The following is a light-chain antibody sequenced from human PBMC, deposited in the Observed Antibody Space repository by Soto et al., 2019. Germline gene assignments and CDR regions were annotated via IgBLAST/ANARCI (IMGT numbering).Light chain of an antibody. J-gene: IGKJ2*01. CDR1: QSVLYSSNNKNY. Sequence: DIVMTQSPDSLAVSLGERATINCKSSQSVLYSSNNKNYLTWYQQKPGQPPKLLIYWASTRESGVPDRFSGSGSGTDFPLTISSLQAEDAAVYYCQQYYSTPPTFGQGTKLEIK. V-gene: IGKV4-1*01. CDR2: WAS. CDR3: QQYYSTPPT.